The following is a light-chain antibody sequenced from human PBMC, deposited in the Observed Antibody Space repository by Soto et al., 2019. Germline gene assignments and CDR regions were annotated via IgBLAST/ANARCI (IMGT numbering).Light chain of an antibody. V-gene: IGLV1-51*01. CDR1: SSNIGRNS. Sequence: QSVLTQPPSVSAAPGQKVTISCSGSSSNIGRNSVSWYQQLPGTAPKLLIYDNNKRPSGIPDRFSGSKSGTSATLGLTGLQTGDEADYYCGTWDSSLSVVLFGGGTQLTVL. CDR3: GTWDSSLSVVL. J-gene: IGLJ2*01. CDR2: DNN.